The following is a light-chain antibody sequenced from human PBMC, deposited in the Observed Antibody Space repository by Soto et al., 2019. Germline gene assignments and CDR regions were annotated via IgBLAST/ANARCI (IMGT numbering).Light chain of an antibody. CDR2: DVS. J-gene: IGLJ1*01. CDR1: SSDVGAYNY. V-gene: IGLV2-14*03. CDR3: SSYAGRNTHYV. Sequence: QSALTQPASVSGSPGQSITISCTGTSSDVGAYNYVSWYQHHAGKAPELLLYDVSDRPSGVSDRFSGSKSGNTASLTISGLQAEDDADYHCSSYAGRNTHYVFGTGTKLTVL.